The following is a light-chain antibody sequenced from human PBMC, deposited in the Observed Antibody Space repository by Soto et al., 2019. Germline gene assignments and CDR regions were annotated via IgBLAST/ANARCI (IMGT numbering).Light chain of an antibody. CDR1: QGISSY. CDR3: HQLNTFPVT. J-gene: IGKJ5*01. V-gene: IGKV1-9*01. CDR2: ASS. Sequence: DIQLTQSPSFLSASVGDRVTISCRASQGISSYLAWYQQTPGKAPKLLIYASSTLQSGVPSRFSGSGSGTEFTLTIGSLQPEDFATYYCHQLNTFPVTFGQGTRLDI.